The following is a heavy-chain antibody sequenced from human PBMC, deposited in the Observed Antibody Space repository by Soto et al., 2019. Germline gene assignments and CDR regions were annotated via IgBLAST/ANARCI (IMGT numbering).Heavy chain of an antibody. D-gene: IGHD6-19*01. CDR3: ARIGSGWYDAFDI. V-gene: IGHV3-74*01. J-gene: IGHJ3*02. Sequence: PGGSLRLSCAASGYTFSSYWMHWVRQAPGKGLVWVSRVNGDGSSTSYADPVKGRFTISRDNAKNTVYLQMNSLRAEDTAVYYCARIGSGWYDAFDIWGQGTMVTVSS. CDR1: GYTFSSYW. CDR2: VNGDGSST.